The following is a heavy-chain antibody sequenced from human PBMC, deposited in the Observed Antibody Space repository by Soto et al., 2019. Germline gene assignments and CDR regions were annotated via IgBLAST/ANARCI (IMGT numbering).Heavy chain of an antibody. Sequence: ASETLSLTCTVSGGSVTSSSYHWSWIRQPPGKGLEYIGYIYYSGSTNYNPSLKSRVTISVDTSKSKFTLTLSAATAADTAVYYCARLSRTVNYWGPGTLVTVSS. D-gene: IGHD3-16*02. CDR2: IYYSGST. J-gene: IGHJ4*02. V-gene: IGHV4-61*01. CDR1: GGSVTSSSYH. CDR3: ARLSRTVNY.